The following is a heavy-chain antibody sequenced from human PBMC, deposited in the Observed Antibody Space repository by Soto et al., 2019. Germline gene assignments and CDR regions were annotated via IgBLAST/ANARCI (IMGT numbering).Heavy chain of an antibody. CDR1: GFMFGSYW. V-gene: IGHV3-7*03. CDR2: IKRDGSEK. J-gene: IGHJ4*02. D-gene: IGHD4-17*01. Sequence: EVQLVESGGGLVQPGGSLRLSCAASGFMFGSYWMTWVRHAPGKGLEWVANIKRDGSEKFYVDSVKGRFTISRDNDDNSLFLHMNSLRAEDTAIYYCARVRANDYEIDYWGQGALVTVS. CDR3: ARVRANDYEIDY.